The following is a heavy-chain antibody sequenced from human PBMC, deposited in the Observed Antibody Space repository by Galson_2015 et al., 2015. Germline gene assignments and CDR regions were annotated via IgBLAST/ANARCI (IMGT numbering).Heavy chain of an antibody. Sequence: SLRLSCAASGFIFSNFPMTWVRQAAGKGLEWVSEISGSGGSTYYADSVKGRFTISRDNSKNTVYLQVDSLRAEDTAVYYCAKTAIRGLIFSGGCLDLWGRGTLVTVSS. V-gene: IGHV3-23*01. CDR2: ISGSGGST. D-gene: IGHD3-10*01. CDR1: GFIFSNFP. CDR3: AKTAIRGLIFSGGCLDL. J-gene: IGHJ2*01.